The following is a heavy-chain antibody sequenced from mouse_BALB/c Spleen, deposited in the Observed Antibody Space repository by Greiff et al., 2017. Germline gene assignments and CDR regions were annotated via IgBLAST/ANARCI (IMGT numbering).Heavy chain of an antibody. CDR1: GYTFTSYY. J-gene: IGHJ3*01. Sequence: VKLQQSGPELVKPGASVRISCKASGYTFTSYYIHWVKQRPGQGLEWIGWIYPGNVNTKYNEKFKGKATLTADKSSSTAYMQLSSLTSEDSAVYFCARIDGYSWFAYWGQGTLVTVSA. V-gene: IGHV1S56*01. D-gene: IGHD2-3*01. CDR2: IYPGNVNT. CDR3: ARIDGYSWFAY.